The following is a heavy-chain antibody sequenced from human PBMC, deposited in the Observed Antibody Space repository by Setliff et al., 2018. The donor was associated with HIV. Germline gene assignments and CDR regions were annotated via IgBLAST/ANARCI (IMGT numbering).Heavy chain of an antibody. Sequence: PSETLSLTCNVSGGSISTYYWSWIRQPPGKGLEWLGYVSYSGSTNFNPSLESRLAMSVDMSKNHFSLKLRSVTAVDTAVYYCARHGHFYDSSSSDAFDIWGHGTMVTVSS. CDR2: VSYSGST. J-gene: IGHJ3*02. D-gene: IGHD3-22*01. V-gene: IGHV4-59*08. CDR3: ARHGHFYDSSSSDAFDI. CDR1: GGSISTYY.